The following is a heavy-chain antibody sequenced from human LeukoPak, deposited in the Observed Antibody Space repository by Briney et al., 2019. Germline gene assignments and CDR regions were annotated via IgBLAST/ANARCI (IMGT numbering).Heavy chain of an antibody. D-gene: IGHD1-26*01. CDR1: GYTFTTHY. Sequence: ASVKVSCKASGYTFTTHYIHWVRQAPGQGLECMGIINPSGGSTSYAQKFQGRVTMTRDMSTSTVYMGLSSLRSEDTAEYYCARGGVGATTYVWFDPWGQGTLVTVSS. CDR3: ARGGVGATTYVWFDP. CDR2: INPSGGST. V-gene: IGHV1-46*01. J-gene: IGHJ5*02.